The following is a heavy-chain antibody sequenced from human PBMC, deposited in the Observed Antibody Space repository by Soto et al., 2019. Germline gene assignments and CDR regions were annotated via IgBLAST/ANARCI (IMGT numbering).Heavy chain of an antibody. D-gene: IGHD1-26*01. CDR3: ARAPETIVGATIDY. J-gene: IGHJ4*02. CDR2: ISPYNGNT. CDR1: GYTFTSYG. V-gene: IGHV1-18*01. Sequence: QVQLVQSGAEVKKPGASVKVSCKASGYTFTSYGLSWVRQAPGQGLEWMGWISPYNGNTNYAQKLQGRVTMTTDTSTSPAYMELRSLRSDDTAVYYGARAPETIVGATIDYWGQGTLVTVSS.